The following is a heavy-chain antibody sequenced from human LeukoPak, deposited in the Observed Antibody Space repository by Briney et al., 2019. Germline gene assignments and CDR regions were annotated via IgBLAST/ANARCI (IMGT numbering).Heavy chain of an antibody. Sequence: GGSLRLSCAASGFTFSSYWMHWVRQAPGKGLVWVSRINSDGSSTSYADSVKGRFTISRDNAKNTLYLQMNSLRAEDTAVYYCARIGHYYDSSGYPYRYFDYWGQGTLVTVSS. D-gene: IGHD3-22*01. V-gene: IGHV3-74*01. CDR3: ARIGHYYDSSGYPYRYFDY. J-gene: IGHJ4*02. CDR2: INSDGSST. CDR1: GFTFSSYW.